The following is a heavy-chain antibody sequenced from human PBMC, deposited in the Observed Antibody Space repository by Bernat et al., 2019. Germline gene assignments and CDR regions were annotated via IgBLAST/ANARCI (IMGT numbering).Heavy chain of an antibody. V-gene: IGHV3-7*01. CDR3: AKRPGYQIGMEV. Sequence: EVQLVESGGGLVQPGGSRRLSCVGSGFSFSSYWMTWVRQPPGMGLEWVASINEDGSEEQYVDSVKGRFTISRDNTKNSLYLQMNSLRVEDTAVFYCAKRPGYQIGMEVWGQGTTVTVSS. CDR2: INEDGSEE. D-gene: IGHD6-13*01. CDR1: GFSFSSYW. J-gene: IGHJ6*02.